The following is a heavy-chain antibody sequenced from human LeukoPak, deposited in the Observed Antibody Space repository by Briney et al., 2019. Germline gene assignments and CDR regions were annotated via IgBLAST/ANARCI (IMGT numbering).Heavy chain of an antibody. CDR3: AKVDYGDYYFDY. D-gene: IGHD4-17*01. Sequence: GGSLRLSCAASGFTVSSYAMSWVRQAPGKGLEWVSFISYSGGSTYYADSVKGRFTISRDNSKNTLYLQMNSLRAEDTAVYYCAKVDYGDYYFDYWGQGTLVTVSS. J-gene: IGHJ4*02. CDR1: GFTVSSYA. V-gene: IGHV3-23*01. CDR2: ISYSGGST.